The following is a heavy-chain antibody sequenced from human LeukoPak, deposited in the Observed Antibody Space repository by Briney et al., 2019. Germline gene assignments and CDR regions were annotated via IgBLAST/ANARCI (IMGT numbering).Heavy chain of an antibody. Sequence: GGSLRLSCVASGFMFNKYGMSWVRQAPGKGLEWVSVISGGGGRTYYGDSVKGGFTISRDNSKNTVYLQMNSLRAEDTAVYYCAKDVRDIVVLIDTYMYWGQGTLVTVSS. J-gene: IGHJ4*02. V-gene: IGHV3-23*01. D-gene: IGHD2-21*01. CDR2: ISGGGGRT. CDR1: GFMFNKYG. CDR3: AKDVRDIVVLIDTYMY.